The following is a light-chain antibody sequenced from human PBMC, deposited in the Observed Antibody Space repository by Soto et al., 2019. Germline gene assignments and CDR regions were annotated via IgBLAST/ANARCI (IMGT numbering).Light chain of an antibody. J-gene: IGLJ2*01. CDR3: CSYAGSYTVV. CDR1: SSDVGGYNY. CDR2: DVS. Sequence: QSALTQPRSVSGSPGQSVTISCTGTSSDVGGYNYVSWYQQHPGKAPKLMIYDVSKRPSGVPDRFSGSKSGHTASLTISGLQAEDEADYYCCSYAGSYTVVFGGGTKLTV. V-gene: IGLV2-11*01.